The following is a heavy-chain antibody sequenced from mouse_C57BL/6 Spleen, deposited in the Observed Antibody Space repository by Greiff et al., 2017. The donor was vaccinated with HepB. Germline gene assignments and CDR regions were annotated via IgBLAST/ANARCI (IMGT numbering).Heavy chain of an antibody. CDR1: GYAFTNYL. V-gene: IGHV1-54*01. D-gene: IGHD1-1*01. CDR2: INPGSGGT. Sequence: VQLQQSGAELVRPGTSVKVSCKASGYAFTNYLIEWVKQRPGQGLEWIGVINPGSGGTNYNEKFKGKATLTADKSSSTAYMQLSSLTSEDSAVYFCARFNYYGSLYFDYWGQGTTLTVSS. CDR3: ARFNYYGSLYFDY. J-gene: IGHJ2*01.